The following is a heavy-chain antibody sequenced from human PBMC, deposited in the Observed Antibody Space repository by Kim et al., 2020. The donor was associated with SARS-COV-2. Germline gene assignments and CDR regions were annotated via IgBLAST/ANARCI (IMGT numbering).Heavy chain of an antibody. CDR1: GFIFSSYS. J-gene: IGHJ4*02. V-gene: IGHV3-48*01. D-gene: IGHD5-18*01. CDR3: ARDYGYGFDY. CDR2: IRTSTNTI. Sequence: GGSLRLSCAASGFIFSSYSMNWVRQAPGKGLEWLSYIRTSTNTIYYADSVKGRFTISTDNAYKSLYLQMNSLRAEDTAVYYCARDYGYGFDYWGQGTLV.